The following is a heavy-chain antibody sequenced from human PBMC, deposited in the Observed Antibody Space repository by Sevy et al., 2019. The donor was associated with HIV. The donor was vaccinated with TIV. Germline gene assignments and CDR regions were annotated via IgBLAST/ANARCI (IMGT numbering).Heavy chain of an antibody. CDR1: GFTFTDYA. J-gene: IGHJ4*02. CDR2: FKRKADGGTL. V-gene: IGHV3-49*04. D-gene: IGHD1-1*01. CDR3: TRWKGAHSVFDY. Sequence: GGSLRLSCTASGFTFTDYAMNWVRQSPGKGLEWVAFFKRKADGGTLVHAGSAKGRFTISRDDSKNIAYLQMNDLKTEETDVYYCTRWKGAHSVFDYWGQGALVTVSS.